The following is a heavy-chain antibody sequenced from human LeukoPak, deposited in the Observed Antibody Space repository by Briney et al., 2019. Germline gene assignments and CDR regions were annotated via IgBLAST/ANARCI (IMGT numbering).Heavy chain of an antibody. CDR2: IYYSGST. CDR1: GGSISSYY. CDR3: ARGCYDSSGYYYFDY. Sequence: SETLSLTCTVSGGSISSYYWSWIRQPPGKGLGWIGYIYYSGSTNYNPSLKSRVTISVDTSKNQFSLKLSSVTAADTAVYYCARGCYDSSGYYYFDYWGQGTLVTVSS. J-gene: IGHJ4*02. D-gene: IGHD3-22*01. V-gene: IGHV4-59*12.